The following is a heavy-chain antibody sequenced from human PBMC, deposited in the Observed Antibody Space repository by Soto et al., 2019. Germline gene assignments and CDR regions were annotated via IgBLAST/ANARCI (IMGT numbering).Heavy chain of an antibody. CDR3: ARRGGSGYYYNDAFDI. CDR1: GGSISSSSYY. D-gene: IGHD3-22*01. V-gene: IGHV4-39*01. Sequence: PSETLSLTLTVSGGSISSSSYYWRWIRQPPGKGLDLIGSIYYIGSTYYNPSLKSRVTISVDTSKNQFSLKLSSVTAADTAVYYCARRGGSGYYYNDAFDIWGQGTMVTVSS. J-gene: IGHJ3*02. CDR2: IYYIGST.